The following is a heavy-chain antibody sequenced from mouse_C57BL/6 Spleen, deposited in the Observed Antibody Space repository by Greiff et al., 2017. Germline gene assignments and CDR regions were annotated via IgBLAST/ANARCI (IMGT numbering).Heavy chain of an antibody. V-gene: IGHV5-4*01. CDR2: ISDGGSYT. CDR3: ARDQVAYYFDY. CDR1: GFTFSSYA. D-gene: IGHD1-1*01. J-gene: IGHJ2*01. Sequence: EVKLMESGGGLVKPGGSLKLSCAASGFTFSSYAMSWVRQTPEKRLEWVATISDGGSYTYYPDNVKGRFTISRDNAKNNLYLQMSHLKSEDTAMYYCARDQVAYYFDYWGQGTTLTVSS.